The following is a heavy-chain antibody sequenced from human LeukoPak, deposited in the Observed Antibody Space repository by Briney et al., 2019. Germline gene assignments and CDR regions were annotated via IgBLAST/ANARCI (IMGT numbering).Heavy chain of an antibody. J-gene: IGHJ6*03. D-gene: IGHD3-3*01. CDR1: GGTFSSYA. CDR2: IIPIFGTA. CDR3: ARGLIGDFWSRYWDPYYYYMDV. V-gene: IGHV1-69*05. Sequence: ASVKVSCKASGGTFSSYAISWVRQAPGQGLEWMGRIIPIFGTANYAQKFQGRVTITTDESTSTAYMELSSLRSEDTAVYYCARGLIGDFWSRYWDPYYYYMDVWGKGTTVTVSS.